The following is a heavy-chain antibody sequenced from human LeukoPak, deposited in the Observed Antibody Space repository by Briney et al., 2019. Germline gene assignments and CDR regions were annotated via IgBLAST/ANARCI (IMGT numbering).Heavy chain of an antibody. CDR1: GFTFSSYG. V-gene: IGHV3-23*01. D-gene: IGHD2-2*01. Sequence: PGGSLRLSCAASGFTFSSYGMHWVRQAPGKGLEWVSTISGSGGSTYYADSVKGRFTISRDNSKNTLYLQMNSLRAEDTAVYYCAKLGYCSSTSCGGFDYWGQGTLVTVSS. CDR2: ISGSGGST. CDR3: AKLGYCSSTSCGGFDY. J-gene: IGHJ4*02.